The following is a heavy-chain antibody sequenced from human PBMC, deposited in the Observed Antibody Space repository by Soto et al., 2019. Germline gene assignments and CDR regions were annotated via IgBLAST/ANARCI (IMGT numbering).Heavy chain of an antibody. CDR3: MNRPRA. J-gene: IGHJ5*01. Sequence: EVQLVESGGGLVQPGGSLRLSCAASEFTVSNNYMSWVRQAPGKGLEWVSLIYSGGATHYADSVRGRFTISRDNSKNTLYLQMNSLRGEDTAIYYCMNRPRAWGHGTLVTVSS. CDR2: IYSGGAT. D-gene: IGHD6-6*01. CDR1: EFTVSNNY. V-gene: IGHV3-66*01.